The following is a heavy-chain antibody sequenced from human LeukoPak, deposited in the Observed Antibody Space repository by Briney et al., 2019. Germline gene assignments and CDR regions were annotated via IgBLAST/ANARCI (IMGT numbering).Heavy chain of an antibody. Sequence: HPGGSLRLSCAASGLTFSSYWMSWVRQAPGKGLEWVANIKQDGSEKYYVDSVKGRFTISRDNAKNSLYLQMNSLRAEDTAVYYCARVFVSATVEPRFDYWGQGTLVTVSS. CDR1: GLTFSSYW. V-gene: IGHV3-7*01. J-gene: IGHJ4*02. CDR3: ARVFVSATVEPRFDY. D-gene: IGHD4-23*01. CDR2: IKQDGSEK.